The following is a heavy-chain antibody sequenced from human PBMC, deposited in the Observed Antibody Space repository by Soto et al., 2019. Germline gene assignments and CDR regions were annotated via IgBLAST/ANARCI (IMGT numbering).Heavy chain of an antibody. D-gene: IGHD1-7*01. CDR2: IDWDDDK. Sequence: SGPTLVNPTQTLTLTCTFSGFSLSTSGVGVGWIRQPPGKALEWLALIDWDDDKYYSTSLKTRLTISKDTSKNQVVLTMTNMDPVDTATYYCARILRENWNYQAYYYGMDVWGQGTTVTVSS. J-gene: IGHJ6*02. V-gene: IGHV2-70*01. CDR3: ARILRENWNYQAYYYGMDV. CDR1: GFSLSTSGVG.